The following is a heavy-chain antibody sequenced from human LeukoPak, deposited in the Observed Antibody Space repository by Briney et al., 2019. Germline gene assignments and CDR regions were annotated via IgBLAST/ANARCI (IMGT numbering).Heavy chain of an antibody. J-gene: IGHJ4*02. CDR1: GYSISSGYY. Sequence: PSETLSLTCAVSGYSISSGYYWGWIRQPPGKGLEWIGSIYHSGSTYYNPSLKSRVTISEDTSKNQFSLKLSSVTAADTAVYYCARQFPEIDYLGQGTLVTVSS. V-gene: IGHV4-38-2*01. D-gene: IGHD5-24*01. CDR3: ARQFPEIDY. CDR2: IYHSGST.